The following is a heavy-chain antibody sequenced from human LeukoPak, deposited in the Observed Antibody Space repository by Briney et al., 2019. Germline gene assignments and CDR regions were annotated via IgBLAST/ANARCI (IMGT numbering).Heavy chain of an antibody. CDR3: ARRRYSTSLGDFDY. V-gene: IGHV3-30-3*01. D-gene: IGHD6-13*01. CDR1: EFTFSSYA. J-gene: IGHJ4*02. CDR2: ISYDGSNK. Sequence: GGSLRLSCAASEFTFSSYAIHWVRQAPGKGLEWVAVISYDGSNKFYTDSVKGRFTISRDNSKNTLYLQMNSLRAEDTAVYYCARRRYSTSLGDFDYWGQGTLVTVSS.